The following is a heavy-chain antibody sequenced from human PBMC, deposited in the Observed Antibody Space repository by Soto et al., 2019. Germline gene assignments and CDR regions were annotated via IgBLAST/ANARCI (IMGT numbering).Heavy chain of an antibody. CDR1: GFTFSDYY. V-gene: IGHV3-11*01. D-gene: IGHD3-9*01. CDR3: ARDLNPYYDILTGYSPQGYFDY. CDR2: ISSSGSTI. Sequence: GGSLRLSCAASGFTFSDYYMSWIRQAPGKGLEWVSYISSSGSTIYYADSVKGRFTISRDNAKNALDLQMNSLRAEDTAVYYCARDLNPYYDILTGYSPQGYFDYWGQGTLVTVSS. J-gene: IGHJ4*02.